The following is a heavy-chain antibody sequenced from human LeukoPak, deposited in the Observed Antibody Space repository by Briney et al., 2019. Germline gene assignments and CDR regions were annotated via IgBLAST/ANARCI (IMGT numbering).Heavy chain of an antibody. J-gene: IGHJ6*03. Sequence: ASVKVSCKASGYTFTGYYMHWVRQAPGQGLEWMGWISAYNGNTNYAQKLQGRVTMTTDTSTSTAYMELRSLRSDDTAVYYCARVISGYCSGGSCYPHYYYYYMDVWGKGTTVTISS. V-gene: IGHV1-18*04. CDR1: GYTFTGYY. CDR2: ISAYNGNT. CDR3: ARVISGYCSGGSCYPHYYYYYMDV. D-gene: IGHD2-15*01.